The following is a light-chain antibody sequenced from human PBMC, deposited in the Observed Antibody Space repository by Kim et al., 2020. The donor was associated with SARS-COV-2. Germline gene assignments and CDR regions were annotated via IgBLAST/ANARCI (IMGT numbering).Light chain of an antibody. J-gene: IGKJ2*01. CDR1: QSISTS. V-gene: IGKV1-39*01. Sequence: DIQMTQSPSSLSASLGDRVTITCRASQSISTSFHWYEYRPGKAPKLLISSVSSLQNGVPLRFSGSGSGANFTLTIDSVLPEDFATYFCQQTYNTPYTFGQGTKLEI. CDR3: QQTYNTPYT. CDR2: SVS.